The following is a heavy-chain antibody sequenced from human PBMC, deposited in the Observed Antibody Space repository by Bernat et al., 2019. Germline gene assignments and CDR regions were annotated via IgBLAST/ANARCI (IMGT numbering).Heavy chain of an antibody. CDR2: IKSKTDGGTT. D-gene: IGHD4-17*01. Sequence: EVQLVESGGGLVKPGGSLRLSCAASGFTFSNAWMSWVRQAPGKGLEWVGRIKSKTDGGTTDYAAPVNGRFTISRDDSKNTLYLQMNSLKTEDTAVYYCTTDRSRTVTYEDDYWGQGTLVNVSS. CDR1: GFTFSNAW. CDR3: TTDRSRTVTYEDDY. V-gene: IGHV3-15*01. J-gene: IGHJ4*02.